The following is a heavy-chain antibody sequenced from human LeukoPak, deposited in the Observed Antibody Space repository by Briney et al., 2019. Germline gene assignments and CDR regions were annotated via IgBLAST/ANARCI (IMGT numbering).Heavy chain of an antibody. CDR3: ARGYILNDAFDI. J-gene: IGHJ3*02. CDR1: GYTFTGCY. Sequence: ASVKVSCKASGYTFTGCYMHWVRQAPGQGLEWMGWINPNSGGTNYAQKFQGRVTMTRDTSISTAYMELSRLRSDDTAVYYCARGYILNDAFDIWGQGTMVTVSS. CDR2: INPNSGGT. V-gene: IGHV1-2*02. D-gene: IGHD5-12*01.